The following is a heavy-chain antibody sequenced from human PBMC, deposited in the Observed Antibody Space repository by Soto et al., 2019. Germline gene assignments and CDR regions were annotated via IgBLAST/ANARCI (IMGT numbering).Heavy chain of an antibody. D-gene: IGHD5-12*01. V-gene: IGHV3-30-3*01. J-gene: IGHJ6*02. Sequence: ESGGGVVQPGRSLRLSCAASGFTFSSYAMHWVRQAPGKRLEWVAVISYDGSNKYYADSVKGRFTISRDNSKNTLYLQMNSLRAEDTAVYYCARDYYRFNSGYGFSMDVWGQGTTVTVSS. CDR1: GFTFSSYA. CDR2: ISYDGSNK. CDR3: ARDYYRFNSGYGFSMDV.